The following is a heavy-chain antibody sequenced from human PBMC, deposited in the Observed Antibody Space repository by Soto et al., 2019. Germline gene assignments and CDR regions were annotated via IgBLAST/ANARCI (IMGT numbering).Heavy chain of an antibody. Sequence: GRSLRLSCATSWFTLSSNYMSWVRPAPGKGLEGVSVIYSGGSTYYADSVKGRFTISRDNYKKTLYLQMNSLRAEDTAVYYCARDAVVYCDYFGYWGQGTLGHVSS. CDR1: WFTLSSNY. D-gene: IGHD1-26*01. CDR3: ARDAVVYCDYFGY. V-gene: IGHV3-53*01. CDR2: IYSGGST. J-gene: IGHJ4*02.